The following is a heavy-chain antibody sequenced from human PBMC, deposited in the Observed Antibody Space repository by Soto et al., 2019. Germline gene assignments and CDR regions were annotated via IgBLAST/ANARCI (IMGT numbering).Heavy chain of an antibody. D-gene: IGHD2-2*01. CDR3: ARVETCSSTSCYSVFDY. V-gene: IGHV3-74*01. CDR1: GFTFSNYW. CDR2: INSDGSST. Sequence: EVHLVESGGALVQPGGSLRLSCAASGFTFSNYWMHWVRQAPGKGLVWVSRINSDGSSTNYANSAKGRFTISRDNTKNTPYLQMNSLRAEDTAVYYCARVETCSSTSCYSVFDYWGQGTLVTVSS. J-gene: IGHJ4*02.